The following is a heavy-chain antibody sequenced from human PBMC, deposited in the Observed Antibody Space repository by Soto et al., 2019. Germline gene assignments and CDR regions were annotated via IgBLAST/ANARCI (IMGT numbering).Heavy chain of an antibody. CDR1: GFTFSSYG. CDR2: ISYDGSNK. D-gene: IGHD4-4*01. J-gene: IGHJ4*02. Sequence: QVQLVESGGGVVQPGRSLRLSCAASGFTFSSYGMHWVRQAPGKGLEWVAVISYDGSNKYYADSVKGRFTISRDNSKNTLYLQMNSLRAEDTAVYYCAKVNHSNYDFDYWGQGTQVTVSS. V-gene: IGHV3-30*18. CDR3: AKVNHSNYDFDY.